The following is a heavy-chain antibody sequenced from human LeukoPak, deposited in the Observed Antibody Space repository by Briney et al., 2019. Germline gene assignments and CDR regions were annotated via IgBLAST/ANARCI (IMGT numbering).Heavy chain of an antibody. CDR1: GFTFSSYW. Sequence: GGSLRLSCAASGFTFSSYWMSWVRQAPGKGLEWVANIEQDGSEKSYVDSVKGRFTISRDNAKNSLYLQMDSLRAEDTAVYYCARAPYYSRVEAYFDYWGQGTLVTVSS. D-gene: IGHD3-22*01. V-gene: IGHV3-7*03. CDR3: ARAPYYSRVEAYFDY. J-gene: IGHJ4*02. CDR2: IEQDGSEK.